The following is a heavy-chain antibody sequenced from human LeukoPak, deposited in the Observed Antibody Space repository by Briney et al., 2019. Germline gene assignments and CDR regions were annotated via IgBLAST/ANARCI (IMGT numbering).Heavy chain of an antibody. D-gene: IGHD2-2*01. CDR1: GFIFSNYG. CDR2: VSNNGRTT. Sequence: GGSLRLSCAGSGFIFSNYGIHWVRQAPGKGLEWVTVVSNNGRTTYYADSVKGRFTISRDNSKNTLYLQMNSLRAEDTAVYYCAREVCSSTSCYAGYFDYWGQGTLVTVSS. CDR3: AREVCSSTSCYAGYFDY. J-gene: IGHJ4*02. V-gene: IGHV3-30*03.